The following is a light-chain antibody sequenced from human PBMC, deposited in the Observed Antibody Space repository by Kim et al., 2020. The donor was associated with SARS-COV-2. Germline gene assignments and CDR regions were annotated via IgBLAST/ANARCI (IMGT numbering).Light chain of an antibody. V-gene: IGKV3-20*01. CDR3: QQYGSSPLT. CDR1: QTVASTY. CDR2: GAS. Sequence: EVVLTQSPGTLSLSPGERATLSCRASQTVASTYLAWYQQTPGRAPRLVLYGASNRATGIPDRFSGSGSGTDFTLTISRLEPEDFAVYYCQQYGSSPLTFGGGTKVDIK. J-gene: IGKJ4*01.